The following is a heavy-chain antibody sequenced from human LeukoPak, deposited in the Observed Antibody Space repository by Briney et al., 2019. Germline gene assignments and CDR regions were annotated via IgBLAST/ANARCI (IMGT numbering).Heavy chain of an antibody. CDR2: ISSSGSTI. D-gene: IGHD2-2*01. CDR3: ARGAQYCSSTTCLYYYYYMDV. J-gene: IGHJ6*03. Sequence: GGSLRLSCAASGFTFSDYYMSWIRQAPGKGLEWVSYISSSGSTIYYADSVKGRFTISRDNAKNSLYLQMNSLRAEDTAVYYCARGAQYCSSTTCLYYYYYMDVWGKGTTVTISS. CDR1: GFTFSDYY. V-gene: IGHV3-11*04.